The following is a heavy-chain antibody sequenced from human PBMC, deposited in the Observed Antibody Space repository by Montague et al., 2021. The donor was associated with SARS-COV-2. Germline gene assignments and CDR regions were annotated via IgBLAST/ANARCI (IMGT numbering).Heavy chain of an antibody. CDR3: ASMVRAQVYYFDY. CDR1: GGSISSSSYY. V-gene: IGHV4-39*01. CDR2: IFYSGST. D-gene: IGHD3-10*01. J-gene: IGHJ4*02. Sequence: SETLSLTCTVSGGSISSSSYYWGWIRQPSGKGLEWIGGIFYSGSTDYNPSLKSRVTISVDTSKNQFSLKLSSVTAADTAVYYCASMVRAQVYYFDYWGQGTLVTVSS.